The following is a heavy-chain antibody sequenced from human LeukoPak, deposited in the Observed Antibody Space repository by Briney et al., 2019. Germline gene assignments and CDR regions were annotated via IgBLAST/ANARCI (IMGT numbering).Heavy chain of an antibody. Sequence: PSETLSLTCTVSGGSISSYYWSWIRQPPGKGLEWIGYIYYSGSTNYNPSLKSRVTISVDTSKNQFSLKLSSVTAADTAVYYCASYDILPAATVYWGQGTLVTVSS. V-gene: IGHV4-59*01. D-gene: IGHD2-2*01. CDR3: ASYDILPAATVY. CDR2: IYYSGST. CDR1: GGSISSYY. J-gene: IGHJ4*02.